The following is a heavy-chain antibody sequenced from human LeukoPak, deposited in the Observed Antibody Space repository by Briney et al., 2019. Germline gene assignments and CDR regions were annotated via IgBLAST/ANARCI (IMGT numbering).Heavy chain of an antibody. D-gene: IGHD3-10*01. V-gene: IGHV3-9*01. CDR1: GFSFGDYA. J-gene: IGHJ4*02. CDR2: ISWNSGSI. CDR3: AKANGITMVRGVISPFDY. Sequence: GGSLRLSCAGSGFSFGDYAMHWVRQAPGKGLEWVSGISWNSGSIGYADSVKGRFTISRDNAKNSLCLQMNSLRAEDTALYYCAKANGITMVRGVISPFDYWGQGTLVTVSS.